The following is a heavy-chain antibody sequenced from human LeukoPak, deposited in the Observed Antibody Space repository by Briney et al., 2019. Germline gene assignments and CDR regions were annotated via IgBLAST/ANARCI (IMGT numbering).Heavy chain of an antibody. J-gene: IGHJ4*02. CDR3: ARESRYYGSGTPPDY. Sequence: GGSLRLSCAASGFTFSSYWMSWVRQAPGKGLEWVANIKQDGSEKYYVDSVKGRFTISRDNAKNSLYLQMNSLRAEDTAVYYCARESRYYGSGTPPDYWGQGTLVTVSS. D-gene: IGHD3-10*01. V-gene: IGHV3-7*03. CDR1: GFTFSSYW. CDR2: IKQDGSEK.